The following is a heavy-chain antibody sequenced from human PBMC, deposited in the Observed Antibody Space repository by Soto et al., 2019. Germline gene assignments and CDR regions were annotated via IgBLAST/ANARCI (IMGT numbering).Heavy chain of an antibody. CDR2: IIPIFGTA. Sequence: VASVKVSCKASGGTFSSYAISWVRQAPGQGLEWMGGIIPIFGTANYAQKFQGRVTITADESTSTAYMELSSLRSEDTAVYYCARGSTSGTMGYFDYWGQGTLVTVSS. CDR1: GGTFSSYA. J-gene: IGHJ4*02. CDR3: ARGSTSGTMGYFDY. V-gene: IGHV1-69*13. D-gene: IGHD1-1*01.